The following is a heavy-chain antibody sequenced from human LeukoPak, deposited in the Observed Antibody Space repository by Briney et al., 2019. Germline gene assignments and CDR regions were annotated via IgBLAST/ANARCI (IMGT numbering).Heavy chain of an antibody. CDR1: EFTFSSYA. CDR2: ISYDGSNR. V-gene: IGHV3-30-3*01. Sequence: PGRSLTLSCAASEFTFSSYAMHWVRQAPGKGLEWVAVISYDGSNRFYADSVKGRFIISRDNSKNTLYLEMNSLRVEDTAVYYCASGYTYYHSSGSYHWGQGTLVTVSS. J-gene: IGHJ4*02. CDR3: ASGYTYYHSSGSYH. D-gene: IGHD3-10*01.